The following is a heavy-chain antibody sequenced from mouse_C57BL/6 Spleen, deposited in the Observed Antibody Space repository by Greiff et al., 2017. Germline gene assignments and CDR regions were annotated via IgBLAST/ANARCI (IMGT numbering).Heavy chain of an antibody. CDR3: ARVDYALDY. CDR1: GYTFTSYD. Sequence: QVQLQQPGAELVKPGASVKLSCKASGYTFTSYDINWVKQRPGQGLEWIGWIYPRDGSTKYNEKFKGKATLTVDTSSSTSYMELHSLTSEDSAVYFWARVDYALDYWGQGTTLTVSS. V-gene: IGHV1-85*01. J-gene: IGHJ2*01. CDR2: IYPRDGST. D-gene: IGHD2-4*01.